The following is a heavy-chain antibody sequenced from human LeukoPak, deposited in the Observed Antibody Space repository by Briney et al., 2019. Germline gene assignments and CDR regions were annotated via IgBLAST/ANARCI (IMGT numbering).Heavy chain of an antibody. Sequence: ASVKVSCKASGCTFTSYDINWVRQATGQGLEWMGWMNPNSGNTGYAQKFQGRVTITRNTSISTAYMELSSLRSEDTAVYYCARAYYYYYYMDVWGKGTTVTVSS. CDR3: ARAYYYYYYMDV. CDR1: GCTFTSYD. V-gene: IGHV1-8*03. J-gene: IGHJ6*03. CDR2: MNPNSGNT.